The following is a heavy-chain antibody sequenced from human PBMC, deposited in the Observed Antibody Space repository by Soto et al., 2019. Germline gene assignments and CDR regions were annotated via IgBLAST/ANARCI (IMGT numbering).Heavy chain of an antibody. J-gene: IGHJ4*02. CDR3: VRGDWTSGY. CDR1: GFTFDDYV. D-gene: IGHD2-21*02. Sequence: PGGSLRLSCAASGFTFDDYVMHWVRQAPGKGLEWVSYITSSSSPIYYADSVKGRFTISRDNAKNSLYLHMNSLRAEDTAVYYCVRGDWTSGYWGQGTLVTVSS. V-gene: IGHV3-48*01. CDR2: ITSSSSPI.